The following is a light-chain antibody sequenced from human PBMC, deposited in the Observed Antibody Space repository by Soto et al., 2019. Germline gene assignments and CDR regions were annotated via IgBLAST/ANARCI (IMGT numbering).Light chain of an antibody. V-gene: IGLV2-8*01. Sequence: QSALTQPPSASGSPGQPVTISCTGSSTDVGGYNYVSWYQQHPGKAPKLMIYEVSKRPSGVPDRFSGSKSGNTASLTVSGLQPEGEADYYCSSYAGSNNLVFGGGTKLTVL. CDR1: STDVGGYNY. CDR2: EVS. J-gene: IGLJ2*01. CDR3: SSYAGSNNLV.